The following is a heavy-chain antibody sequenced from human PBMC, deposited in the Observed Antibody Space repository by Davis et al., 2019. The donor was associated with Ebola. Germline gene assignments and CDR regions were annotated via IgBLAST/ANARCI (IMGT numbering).Heavy chain of an antibody. Sequence: GESLKIPCATSGFIFSDYAMAWVRYAPGKGLEWVSAISGRSANTYYADSVKGRFTVSNDNSNNTLYLQMSTIEIGDTDVYYCAKGPFVLATLNWFDPWGQGTLVTVSS. CDR3: AKGPFVLATLNWFDP. V-gene: IGHV3-23*01. CDR1: GFIFSDYA. CDR2: ISGRSANT. D-gene: IGHD3-3*01. J-gene: IGHJ5*02.